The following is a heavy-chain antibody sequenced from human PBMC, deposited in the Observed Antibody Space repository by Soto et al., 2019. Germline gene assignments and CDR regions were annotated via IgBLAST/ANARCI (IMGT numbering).Heavy chain of an antibody. J-gene: IGHJ4*02. CDR1: GGSISGYY. CDR3: ARDRYSSGFFDY. V-gene: IGHV4-59*01. Sequence: QVQLQESGPGLVKPSETLSLTCTVSGGSISGYYWTWIRQPPGKGLEWIGYIYYSGSTNYNPSLKSRVTISVDTSKNQCSLKLSSVTAADTAVYYCARDRYSSGFFDYWGQGTLVAVSS. CDR2: IYYSGST. D-gene: IGHD6-19*01.